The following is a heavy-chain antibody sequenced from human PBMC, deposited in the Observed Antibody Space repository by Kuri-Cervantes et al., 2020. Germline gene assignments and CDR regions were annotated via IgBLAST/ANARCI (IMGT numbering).Heavy chain of an antibody. CDR2: IYYSGST. CDR1: GGSISSGGYY. Sequence: SETLSLTCTVSGGSISSGGYYWSWIRQHPGKGLEWIGYIYYSGSTNYNPSLKSRVTISVDTSKNQFSLKLSSVTAADTAVYYCARVQASYYYYYYMDVWGKGTTVTVSS. J-gene: IGHJ6*03. D-gene: IGHD4-11*01. CDR3: ARVQASYYYYYYMDV. V-gene: IGHV4-61*08.